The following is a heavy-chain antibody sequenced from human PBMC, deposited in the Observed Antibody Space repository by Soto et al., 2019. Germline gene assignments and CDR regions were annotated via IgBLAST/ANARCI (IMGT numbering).Heavy chain of an antibody. CDR3: ARGRGQTSHFEY. D-gene: IGHD5-12*01. J-gene: IGHJ4*02. Sequence: EVQLLESGGGSVQPGGSLRLSCAASGFTFSSYAMHWVRRPPGKGLAWVSSISGSGGNAYYADSVKGRFSISGDSLVNTLYLQINSRRAEDKVVLCCARGRGQTSHFEYLGQGTLVTVSP. V-gene: IGHV3-23*01. CDR2: ISGSGGNA. CDR1: GFTFSSYA.